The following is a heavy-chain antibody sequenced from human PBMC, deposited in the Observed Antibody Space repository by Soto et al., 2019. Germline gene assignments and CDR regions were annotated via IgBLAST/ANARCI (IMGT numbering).Heavy chain of an antibody. V-gene: IGHV3-30-3*01. CDR3: ARGEMATTLLDY. Sequence: QVQLVESGGGVVQPGRSLRLSCAASGFTFSSYAMHWVRQAPGKGLEWVAVISYDGRNKYYADSVKGRFTISRDNSKNTLYLQMNSLRAEDTAVYYCARGEMATTLLDYWGQGTLVTVSS. CDR1: GFTFSSYA. J-gene: IGHJ4*02. D-gene: IGHD5-12*01. CDR2: ISYDGRNK.